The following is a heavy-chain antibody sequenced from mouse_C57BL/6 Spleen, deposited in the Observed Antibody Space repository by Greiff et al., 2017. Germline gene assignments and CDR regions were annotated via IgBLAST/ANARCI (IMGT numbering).Heavy chain of an antibody. Sequence: DVQLQESGPGLVKPSQSLSLTCSVTGYSITSGYYWNWIRQFPGNKLEWMGYISYDGSNNYNPSLKNRISFTRDTSKNQFFLKLNSLTTEDTATYYCARDPEYYGSSYAMDYWGQGTSVTVSS. D-gene: IGHD1-1*01. CDR3: ARDPEYYGSSYAMDY. CDR2: ISYDGSN. J-gene: IGHJ4*01. CDR1: GYSITSGYY. V-gene: IGHV3-6*01.